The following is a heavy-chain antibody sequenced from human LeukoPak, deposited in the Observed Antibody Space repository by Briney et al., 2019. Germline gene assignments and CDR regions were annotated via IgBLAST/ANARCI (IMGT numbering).Heavy chain of an antibody. CDR2: ISYDGDDGSNI. D-gene: IGHD6-19*01. CDR3: ARGGQWLVGDAFDI. V-gene: IGHV3-30-3*01. J-gene: IGHJ3*02. CDR1: GFTFRSYA. Sequence: PGGSLGLSCAASGFTFRSYAMHWVRQAPGKGLEWVAVISYDGDDGSNIYYADSVKGRFTISRDNSKSTLYLQMNSLRAEDTAVYYCARGGQWLVGDAFDIWGQGTMVTVSS.